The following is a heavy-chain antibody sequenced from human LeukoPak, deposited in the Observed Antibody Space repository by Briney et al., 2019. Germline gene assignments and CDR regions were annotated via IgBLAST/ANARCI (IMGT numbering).Heavy chain of an antibody. V-gene: IGHV3-30-3*01. J-gene: IGHJ4*02. CDR1: GFTFSSYA. Sequence: GSLRLSCAASGFTFSSYAMHWVRQAPGKGLEWVAVISYDGSNKYYADSVKGRFTISRDNSKNTLYLQMNSLRAEDTAVYYCARDLSEYPYPEVTLDYWGQGTLVTVSS. CDR3: ARDLSEYPYPEVTLDY. CDR2: ISYDGSNK. D-gene: IGHD2-15*01.